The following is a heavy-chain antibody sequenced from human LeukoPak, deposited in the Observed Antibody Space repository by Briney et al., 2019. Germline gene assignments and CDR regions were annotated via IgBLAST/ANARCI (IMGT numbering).Heavy chain of an antibody. CDR1: GGTFISYA. CDR3: MIAARPSYYYYYMDV. Sequence: ASVKVSCKASGGTFISYAISWVRQAPGQGLAWMGGIIPIFGTANYAQKFQGRVTITTDESTSTAYMELSSLRSEDTAVYYCMIAARPSYYYYYMDVWGKGTTVTVSS. CDR2: IIPIFGTA. D-gene: IGHD6-13*01. V-gene: IGHV1-69*05. J-gene: IGHJ6*03.